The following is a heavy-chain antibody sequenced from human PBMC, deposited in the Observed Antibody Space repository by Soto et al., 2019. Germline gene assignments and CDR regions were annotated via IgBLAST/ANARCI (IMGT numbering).Heavy chain of an antibody. D-gene: IGHD4-17*01. CDR2: VHYSGRA. CDR3: ARISNDYGGNGAFDY. V-gene: IGHV4-59*01. J-gene: IGHJ4*02. CDR1: GGSISNYY. Sequence: SETLSLTCTVSGGSISNYYWIWIRQPPGKGLDWIGYVHYSGRATYNPSLKSRVSISVDTSKNQFSLNTSSVTAADTAVYYCARISNDYGGNGAFDYWGQGTLVTVSS.